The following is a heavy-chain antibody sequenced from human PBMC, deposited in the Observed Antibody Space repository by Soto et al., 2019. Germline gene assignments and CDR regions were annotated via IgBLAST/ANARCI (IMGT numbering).Heavy chain of an antibody. CDR3: AKDPTVSLRGSDY. CDR1: GFSFSSYA. J-gene: IGHJ4*02. V-gene: IGHV3-23*01. D-gene: IGHD4-17*01. CDR2: ISNSGGST. Sequence: EVQLLESGGGLVQPGGSLRLSCAASGFSFSSYAMTWVRQAPGKGLEWVSTISNSGGSTYYADSVKGRFTISRDNSKNTLYLQMDSLRDEGTAVYYCAKDPTVSLRGSDYWGQGNLVTVSS.